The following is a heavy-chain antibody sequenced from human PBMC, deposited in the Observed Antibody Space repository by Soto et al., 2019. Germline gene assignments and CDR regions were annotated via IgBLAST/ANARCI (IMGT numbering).Heavy chain of an antibody. CDR3: ASLPAGYSLSAAQFRFAP. Sequence: SETLSLTCTVSGGSISSSSYYWGWIRQPPGKGLEWIGSIYYSGSTYYNPSLKSRVTISVDTSKNQFSLKLSSVTAADTAVYYWASLPAGYSLSAAQFRFAPGGKGTLVTVSS. CDR1: GGSISSSSYY. V-gene: IGHV4-39*01. D-gene: IGHD5-18*01. CDR2: IYYSGST. J-gene: IGHJ5*02.